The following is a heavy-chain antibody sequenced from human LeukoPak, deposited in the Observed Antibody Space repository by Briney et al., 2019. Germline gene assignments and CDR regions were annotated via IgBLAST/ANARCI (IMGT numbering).Heavy chain of an antibody. CDR2: INPNSGGT. D-gene: IGHD3-22*01. CDR1: GGTFSSYA. V-gene: IGHV1-2*02. CDR3: ARALIQSTYDSSGYFYYYYYMDV. Sequence: GASVKVSCKASGGTFSSYAVSWVRLTPGQGLEWMGWINPNSGGTNYAQKFQGRVTMTRDTSISTAYMELSRLRSDDTAVYYCARALIQSTYDSSGYFYYYYYMDVWGKGTTVTVSS. J-gene: IGHJ6*03.